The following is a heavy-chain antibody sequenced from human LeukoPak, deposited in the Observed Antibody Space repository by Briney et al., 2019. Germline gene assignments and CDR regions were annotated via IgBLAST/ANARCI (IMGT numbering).Heavy chain of an antibody. CDR2: ISSSGSTI. CDR1: GFTFSSYE. Sequence: GGSLRLSCAASGFTFSSYEMNWVRQAPGKGLEWVSYISSSGSTIYYADSVKGRFTISRDNAKNSLYLQMNSLRAEDTAVYYCARALDDYYDYWGQGTLVTVSS. D-gene: IGHD5-24*01. J-gene: IGHJ4*02. V-gene: IGHV3-48*03. CDR3: ARALDDYYDY.